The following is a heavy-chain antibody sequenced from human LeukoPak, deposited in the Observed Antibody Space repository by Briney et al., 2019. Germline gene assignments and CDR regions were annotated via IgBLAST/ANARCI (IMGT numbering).Heavy chain of an antibody. CDR2: IYSGGST. V-gene: IGHV3-66*01. CDR1: GFTVSSNY. CDR3: ARDYYDSSGLKSTVQFFDY. Sequence: GGSLRLSCAASGFTVSSNYMSWVRQAPGKGLEWVSVIYSGGSTHYADSVKGRFTISRDNSKNTLYLQMNSLRAEDTAVYYCARDYYDSSGLKSTVQFFDYWGQGTLVTVSS. D-gene: IGHD3-22*01. J-gene: IGHJ4*02.